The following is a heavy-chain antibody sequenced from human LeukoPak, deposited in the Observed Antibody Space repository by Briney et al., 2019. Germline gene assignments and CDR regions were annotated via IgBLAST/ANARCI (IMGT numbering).Heavy chain of an antibody. V-gene: IGHV4-34*01. CDR3: ARIPTNAVPSAHNGFDI. Sequence: SETLSLTCAVYGGSFSGYYWSWIRQPPGKGLEWIGEINHSGSTNYNPSLKSRVTISVDTSKNQFSLKLSSVTAADTSIYYCARIPTNAVPSAHNGFDIWGQGTMLTVSS. CDR1: GGSFSGYY. J-gene: IGHJ3*02. D-gene: IGHD6-19*01. CDR2: INHSGST.